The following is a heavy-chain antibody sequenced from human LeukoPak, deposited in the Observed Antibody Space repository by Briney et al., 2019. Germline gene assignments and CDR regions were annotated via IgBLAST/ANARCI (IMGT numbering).Heavy chain of an antibody. CDR2: IYYSGST. Sequence: SETLSLTCTVSGGSISSYYWSWIRQPPGRGLEWIGYIYYSGSTNYNPSLKSRVTISVDTSKNQFSLKLSSVTAADTAVYYCARRIAAAGTGNWFDPWGQGTLVTVSS. J-gene: IGHJ5*02. CDR1: GGSISSYY. CDR3: ARRIAAAGTGNWFDP. D-gene: IGHD6-13*01. V-gene: IGHV4-59*01.